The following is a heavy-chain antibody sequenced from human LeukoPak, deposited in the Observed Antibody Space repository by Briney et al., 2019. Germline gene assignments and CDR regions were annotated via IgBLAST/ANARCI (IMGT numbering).Heavy chain of an antibody. CDR1: GFTFSSYA. Sequence: GGSLRLSCAASGFTFSSYAMSWVRQAPGKGLEWVSAISGSGGSTYYADSVKGRFTISRDNSKNTLYLQMNSLRAEDTAVYYCANCPGYSSGWFREDNFDYWGQGTLVTVSS. CDR2: ISGSGGST. V-gene: IGHV3-23*01. CDR3: ANCPGYSSGWFREDNFDY. J-gene: IGHJ4*02. D-gene: IGHD6-19*01.